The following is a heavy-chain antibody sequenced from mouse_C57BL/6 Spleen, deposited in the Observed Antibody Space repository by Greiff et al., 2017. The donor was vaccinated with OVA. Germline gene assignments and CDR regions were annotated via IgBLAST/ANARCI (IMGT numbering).Heavy chain of an antibody. D-gene: IGHD2-4*01. CDR1: GFSLTSYG. CDR3: AKQGGYDYDGLFAY. Sequence: VKLVESGPGLVAPSQSLSITCTVSGFSLTSYGVSWVRQPPGKGLEWLGVIWGDGSTNYHSALISRLSISKDNSKSQVFLKLNRLQTDDTATYYCAKQGGYDYDGLFAYWGQGTLVTVSA. J-gene: IGHJ3*01. V-gene: IGHV2-3*01. CDR2: IWGDGST.